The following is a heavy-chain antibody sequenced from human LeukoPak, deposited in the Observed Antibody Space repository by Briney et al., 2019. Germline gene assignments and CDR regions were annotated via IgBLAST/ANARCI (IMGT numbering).Heavy chain of an antibody. J-gene: IGHJ6*02. CDR3: AKDDYSKGYYYYGMDV. Sequence: PGGSLRLSCAASGFTFSSYAMSWVRQAPGKGLEWVSAISGSGGSTYYADSVKGRFTISRDNSKNTLYLQVNSLRAEDTAVYYCAKDDYSKGYYYYGMDVWGQGTTVTVSS. V-gene: IGHV3-23*01. CDR2: ISGSGGST. D-gene: IGHD4-11*01. CDR1: GFTFSSYA.